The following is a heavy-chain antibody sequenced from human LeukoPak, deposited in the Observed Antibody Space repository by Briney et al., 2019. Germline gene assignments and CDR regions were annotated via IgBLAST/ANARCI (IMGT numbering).Heavy chain of an antibody. V-gene: IGHV3-23*01. J-gene: IGHJ4*02. CDR2: ITGGGDGT. Sequence: GGSLRPSCAASGFTFSSYAMMWVRQSPEKGLEWVSSITGGGDGTYYADSVRGRFTISRDNSKNTLYLKMNSLRAEDTAVYFCVKGFVHPTYYFEYWGQGTLVTVSS. CDR1: GFTFSSYA. CDR3: VKGFVHPTYYFEY. D-gene: IGHD3-10*01.